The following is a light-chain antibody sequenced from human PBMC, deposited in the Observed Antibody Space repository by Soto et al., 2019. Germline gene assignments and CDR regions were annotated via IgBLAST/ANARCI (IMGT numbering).Light chain of an antibody. CDR2: QDS. CDR3: QAWDSSTLYV. Sequence: SYELTQPPSVSVSPGQTASITCSGDKLGDKYACWYQQKPGQSPVLVIYQDSKRPSGIPERFSGSNSGNTATLTISGTQAMDEADYYCQAWDSSTLYVFGTGTKETVL. CDR1: KLGDKY. V-gene: IGLV3-1*01. J-gene: IGLJ1*01.